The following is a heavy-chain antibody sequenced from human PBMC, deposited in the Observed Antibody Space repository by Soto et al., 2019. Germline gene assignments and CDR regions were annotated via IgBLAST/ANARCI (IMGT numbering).Heavy chain of an antibody. CDR1: RYTFTTDY. D-gene: IGHD5-18*01. CDR3: PRATAGIDS. J-gene: IGHJ5*01. Sequence: ASGKVSCKGSRYTFTTDYRGWVRQSPGQGLEWMGSINPTGGHTNYAQKCQGRVTVTQETSRSTVYMDLGSLLSDAPAVSYCPRATAGIDSWALRTLVPVSS. CDR2: INPTGGHT. V-gene: IGHV1-46*03.